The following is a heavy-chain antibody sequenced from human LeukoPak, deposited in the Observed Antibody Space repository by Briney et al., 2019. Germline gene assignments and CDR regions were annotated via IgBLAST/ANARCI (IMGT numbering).Heavy chain of an antibody. J-gene: IGHJ5*02. V-gene: IGHV4-39*01. CDR3: ARRSSSWIHWFDP. D-gene: IGHD6-13*01. CDR2: IYYSGST. CDR1: GGSISSSSYH. Sequence: SETLSLTCTVSGGSISSSSYHWGWIRQPPGKGLEWIGSIYYSGSTYYNPSLKSRVTISVDTSKNQFSLKLSSVTAADTAVYYCARRSSSWIHWFDPWGQGTLVTVSS.